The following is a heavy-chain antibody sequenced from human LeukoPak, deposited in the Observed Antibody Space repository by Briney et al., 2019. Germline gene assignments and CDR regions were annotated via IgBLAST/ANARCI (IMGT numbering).Heavy chain of an antibody. CDR2: IYYSGST. CDR3: ARGRSYYDILTGHNWFDP. D-gene: IGHD3-9*01. V-gene: IGHV4-59*01. Sequence: SETLSLTCSVSGGSISSYYWSWIRQPPGKGLESIGYIYYSGSTNYNPSLKSRVTMSLDTSKNQFSLKLNSVTAADTAVYYCARGRSYYDILTGHNWFDPWGQGTLVTVSS. J-gene: IGHJ5*02. CDR1: GGSISSYY.